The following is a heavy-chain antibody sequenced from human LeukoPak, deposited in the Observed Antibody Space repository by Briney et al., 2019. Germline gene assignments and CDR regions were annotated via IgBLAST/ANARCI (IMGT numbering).Heavy chain of an antibody. Sequence: SETLSLTCAVNGGSFSGYYWSWIRQPPGKGLEWIGEINHSGSTNYNPSLKSRVTISVDTSKNQFSLKLSSVTAADTAVYHCARGARGGGYYGSGSGGNYFDYWGQGTLVTVSS. CDR1: GGSFSGYY. J-gene: IGHJ4*02. D-gene: IGHD3-10*01. CDR3: ARGARGGGYYGSGSGGNYFDY. CDR2: INHSGST. V-gene: IGHV4-34*01.